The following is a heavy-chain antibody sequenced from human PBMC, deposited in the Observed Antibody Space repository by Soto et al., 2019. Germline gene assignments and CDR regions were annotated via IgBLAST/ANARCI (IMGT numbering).Heavy chain of an antibody. D-gene: IGHD1-1*01. Sequence: SETLSLTCTVSGGSFSGYFWTWIRQPPGKGLEWLAEINHSGITNYNPSVESRVSMSVDTSKNQFSLRLYSVTAADTAVYYCVRGPYNYNSRYFDYWGQGTLVTVPS. J-gene: IGHJ4*02. CDR1: GGSFSGYF. CDR2: INHSGIT. CDR3: VRGPYNYNSRYFDY. V-gene: IGHV4-34*01.